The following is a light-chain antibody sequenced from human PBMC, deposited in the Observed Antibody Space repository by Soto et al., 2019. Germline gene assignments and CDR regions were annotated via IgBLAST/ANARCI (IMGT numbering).Light chain of an antibody. CDR3: QHYSSSPPKFT. Sequence: EIVLTQSPGTLSLSPGERATLSCRASQSVSSSYLAWYQQRPGQAPRLLIFGASYRATGIPDRFSGSGSGTDFTLTISRQEPEDFAVYYCQHYSSSPPKFTFGPGTKVDSK. CDR1: QSVSSSY. J-gene: IGKJ3*01. V-gene: IGKV3-20*01. CDR2: GAS.